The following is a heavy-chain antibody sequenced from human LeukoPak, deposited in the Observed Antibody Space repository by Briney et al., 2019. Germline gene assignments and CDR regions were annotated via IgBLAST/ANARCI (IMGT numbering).Heavy chain of an antibody. CDR3: ARGKPAATIYYGMDV. J-gene: IGHJ6*02. CDR1: GGSISSYY. V-gene: IGHV4-34*01. CDR2: INHSGST. Sequence: SETLSLTCTVSGGSISSYYWSWIRQLPGKGLERIGEINHSGSTNYNPSLKSRVTISVDTSKNQFSLKLSSVTAADTAVYYCARGKPAATIYYGMDVWGQGTTVTVSS. D-gene: IGHD2-2*01.